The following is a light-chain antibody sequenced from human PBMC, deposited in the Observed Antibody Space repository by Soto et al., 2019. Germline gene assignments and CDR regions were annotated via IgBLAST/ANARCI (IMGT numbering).Light chain of an antibody. CDR3: QQYNNWPPLT. J-gene: IGKJ4*01. V-gene: IGKV3-15*01. Sequence: EIVLTQSPVPLSFSPGERXXLXXXXSQSVSSDLAWYQQKPGQAPRLLIYGASTRATGIPARFSGSGSGTEFTLTISSLQSEDFAVYYCQQYNNWPPLTFGGGTKVDIK. CDR1: QSVSSD. CDR2: GAS.